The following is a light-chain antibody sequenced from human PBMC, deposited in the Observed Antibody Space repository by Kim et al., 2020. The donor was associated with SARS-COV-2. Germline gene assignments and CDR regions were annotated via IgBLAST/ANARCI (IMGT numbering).Light chain of an antibody. CDR3: MSYAGSKRVV. CDR1: SSDIGGYNY. V-gene: IGLV2-8*01. CDR2: EVT. J-gene: IGLJ2*01. Sequence: QSALTQPPSASGSPGQSVTISCTGTSSDIGGYNYVSWYQQPPGKAPKLMIYEVTKRPSGVPDRFSGSKSANTASLTVSGLQAEDEADYYCMSYAGSKRVVFGGGTKLTVL.